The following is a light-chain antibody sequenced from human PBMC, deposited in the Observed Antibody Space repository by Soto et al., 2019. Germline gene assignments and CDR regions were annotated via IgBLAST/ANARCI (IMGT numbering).Light chain of an antibody. CDR1: ERISRS. Sequence: DIVLTQSPSTLSLSPGDRVTLSCRASERISRSLAWYQQKPGQPPRILIYDASFRATGIPERFSGSGSGTDFTLSISSLEPEDFAVYYCQLSQQRSSWPPIAFGQGTRLEIK. CDR2: DAS. V-gene: IGKV3-11*01. J-gene: IGKJ5*01. CDR3: QLSQQRSSWPPIA.